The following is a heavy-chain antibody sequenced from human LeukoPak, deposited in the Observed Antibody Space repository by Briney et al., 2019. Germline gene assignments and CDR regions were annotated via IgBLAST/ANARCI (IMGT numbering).Heavy chain of an antibody. CDR3: AKSSASFTSYFDS. CDR1: GFTFSLYA. CDR2: IGGSDGTT. J-gene: IGHJ4*02. V-gene: IGHV3-23*01. Sequence: GGSLRLSCAASGFTFSLYAMSWVRQAPGKGLEWVSAIGGSDGTTYYADSVKGRFTISRDNSKNTVFLQMNSLRAEDTGIYYCAKSSASFTSYFDSWGQGTLVTVSS. D-gene: IGHD2-2*01.